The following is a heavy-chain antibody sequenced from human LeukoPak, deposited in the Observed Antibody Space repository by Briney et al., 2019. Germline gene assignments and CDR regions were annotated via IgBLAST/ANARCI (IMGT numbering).Heavy chain of an antibody. J-gene: IGHJ3*02. CDR3: ARVGYEHDAFDI. D-gene: IGHD5-12*01. CDR1: GFTFSRHW. CDR2: IYYSGST. V-gene: IGHV4-59*11. Sequence: GSLRLSCAASGFTFSRHWMSWIRQPPGKGLEWIGYIYYSGSTNYNPSLKSRVTISVDTSKNQFSLKLSSVTAADTAVYYCARVGYEHDAFDIWGQGTMVTVSS.